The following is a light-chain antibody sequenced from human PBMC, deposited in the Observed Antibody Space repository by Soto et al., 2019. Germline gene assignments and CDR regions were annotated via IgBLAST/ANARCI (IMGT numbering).Light chain of an antibody. CDR2: ADV. V-gene: IGLV1-44*01. CDR3: GAWDDSLNGYV. J-gene: IGLJ1*01. Sequence: QSVLTQPPSASGTPGQRVTISCSGGSSNIGTNTVNWYQHLPGTAPKLLIFADVQRPSGVPDRFSGSKSGTSASLAISGLQSEDEDEYYCGAWDDSLNGYVFGTGTKLTVL. CDR1: SSNIGTNT.